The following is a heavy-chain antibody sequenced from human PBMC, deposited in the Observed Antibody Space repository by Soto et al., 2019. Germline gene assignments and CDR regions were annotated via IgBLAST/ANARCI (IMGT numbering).Heavy chain of an antibody. J-gene: IGHJ4*02. CDR3: ARVSNGDLGGY. CDR1: GCTFSEYG. D-gene: IGHD4-17*01. Sequence: VRLEQSGAEVKKPGASLRLSCKTSGCTFSEYGLHWVRQAPGQSFEWMGWINAGTGKTEYFQVFQGRVTISSDTSTTTVYMDVKNLNLQDTAVDFGARVSNGDLGGYWGQGTLVTVSS. CDR2: INAGTGKT. V-gene: IGHV1-3*01.